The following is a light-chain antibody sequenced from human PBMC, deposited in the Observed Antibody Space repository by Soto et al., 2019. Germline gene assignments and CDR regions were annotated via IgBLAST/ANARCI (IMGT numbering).Light chain of an antibody. CDR3: SSYTSSSTRV. CDR1: SSDVGGYHY. CDR2: EVN. J-gene: IGLJ3*02. Sequence: QSALTQPASVSGSPGQSITISCTGTSSDVGGYHYVSWYQQHPGKAPKLMIYEVNNRPSGVSNRFSGSKSGNTASLTISGLQAEDEAGYYCSSYTSSSTRVFGGGTKLTVL. V-gene: IGLV2-14*01.